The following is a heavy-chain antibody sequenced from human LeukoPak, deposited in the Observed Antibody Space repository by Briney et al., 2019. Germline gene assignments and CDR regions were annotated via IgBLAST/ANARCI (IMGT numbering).Heavy chain of an antibody. D-gene: IGHD6-13*01. Sequence: GGSLGLSGSASGFTFSSYAMHWVRQAPGKGLEYVSAISSNGGSTYYADSVKGRFTTSRDNAKNSLYLQMNNLRDEDTAVYYCARGGSSCFDSWGQGTLVTVSS. V-gene: IGHV3-64*04. CDR3: ARGGSSCFDS. J-gene: IGHJ4*02. CDR2: ISSNGGST. CDR1: GFTFSSYA.